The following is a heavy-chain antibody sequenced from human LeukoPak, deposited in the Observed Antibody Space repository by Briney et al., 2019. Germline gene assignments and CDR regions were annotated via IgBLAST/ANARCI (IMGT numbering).Heavy chain of an antibody. D-gene: IGHD3-16*02. Sequence: SETLSLTCTVSGGSISSSSYYWGWIRQPPGKGLEWIGSIYYSGSTYYNPSLKSRVTISVDTSKNQFSLKLSSVTAADTAVYYCARGAGTYYDYVWGSYRYMWPFDIWGQGTMVTVSS. V-gene: IGHV4-39*07. CDR1: GGSISSSSYY. CDR3: ARGAGTYYDYVWGSYRYMWPFDI. CDR2: IYYSGST. J-gene: IGHJ3*02.